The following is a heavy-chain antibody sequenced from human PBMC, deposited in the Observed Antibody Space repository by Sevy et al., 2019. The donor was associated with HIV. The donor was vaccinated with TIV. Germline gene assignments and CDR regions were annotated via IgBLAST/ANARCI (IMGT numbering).Heavy chain of an antibody. CDR2: FYTGSKT. J-gene: IGHJ6*02. CDR3: ARDKNAYYYGLDV. CDR1: GFPVSSSY. V-gene: IGHV3-53*01. Sequence: RGCLRLSCAVSGFPVSSSYMNWVRQAPGKGLEWVSVFYTGSKTDYADSVKGRFTMTRDNSKNTLYLQMNGLRAEDTAVYYRARDKNAYYYGLDVWGQGTTVSVSS.